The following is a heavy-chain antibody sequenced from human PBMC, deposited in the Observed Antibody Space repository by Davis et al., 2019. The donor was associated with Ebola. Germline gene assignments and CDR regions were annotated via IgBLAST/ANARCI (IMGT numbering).Heavy chain of an antibody. V-gene: IGHV3-23*01. CDR1: GFTFRSYA. Sequence: GESLKISCAASGFTFRSYAMSWVRQAPGKGLEWVSAISGSGGSTYYADSVKGRFTISRDNSKNTLYLQMNSLRAEDTAVYYCAKTGGEGYCSSTSCYPFRYFDYWGQGTLVTVSS. D-gene: IGHD2-2*01. CDR3: AKTGGEGYCSSTSCYPFRYFDY. J-gene: IGHJ4*02. CDR2: ISGSGGST.